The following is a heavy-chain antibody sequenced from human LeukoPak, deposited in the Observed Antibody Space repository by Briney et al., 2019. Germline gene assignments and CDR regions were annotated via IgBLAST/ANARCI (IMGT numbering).Heavy chain of an antibody. Sequence: ASVKVSCKASGYTFTGYYMHWVRQAPGQGLEWMGWINPNSGGTNYAQKFQGRVTMTRDTSISTAYMELSRLRSDDTAVYYCARALTYSGSPDNWFDPWGQGTLVTVSS. CDR3: ARALTYSGSPDNWFDP. J-gene: IGHJ5*02. CDR2: INPNSGGT. CDR1: GYTFTGYY. D-gene: IGHD6-6*01. V-gene: IGHV1-2*02.